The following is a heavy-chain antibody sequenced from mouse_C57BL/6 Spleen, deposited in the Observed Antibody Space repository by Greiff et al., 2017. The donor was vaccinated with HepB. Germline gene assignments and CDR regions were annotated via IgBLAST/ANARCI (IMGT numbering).Heavy chain of an antibody. CDR1: GYTFTSYW. Sequence: QVHVKQPGAELVKPGASVKMSCKASGYTFTSYWITWVKQRPGQGLEWIGDIYPGSGSTNYNEKFKSKATLTVDTSSSTAYMQLSSLTSEDSAVYYCAREGLWTAQATEFAYWGQGTLVTVSA. J-gene: IGHJ3*01. CDR3: AREGLWTAQATEFAY. D-gene: IGHD3-2*02. CDR2: IYPGSGST. V-gene: IGHV1-55*01.